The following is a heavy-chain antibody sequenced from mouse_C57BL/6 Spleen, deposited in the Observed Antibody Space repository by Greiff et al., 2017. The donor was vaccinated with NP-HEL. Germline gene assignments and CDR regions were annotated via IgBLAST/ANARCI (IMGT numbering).Heavy chain of an antibody. Sequence: QVHVKQSGAELVKPGASVKLSCKASGYTFTEYTIHWVKQRSGQGLEWIGWFYPGSGSIKYNEKFKDKATLTADKSSSTVYMELSRLTSEDSAVYFCARHEGDYGSRPWFAYWGQGTLVTVSA. CDR2: FYPGSGSI. V-gene: IGHV1-62-2*01. D-gene: IGHD1-1*01. J-gene: IGHJ3*01. CDR3: ARHEGDYGSRPWFAY. CDR1: GYTFTEYT.